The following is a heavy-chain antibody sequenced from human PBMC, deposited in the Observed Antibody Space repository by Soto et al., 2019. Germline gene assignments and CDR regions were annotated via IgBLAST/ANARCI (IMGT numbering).Heavy chain of an antibody. J-gene: IGHJ6*02. V-gene: IGHV4-34*01. D-gene: IGHD6-25*01. CDR1: GGSFSGYY. CDR3: ARGSRVKIPAASGRDYYYHGLDV. CDR2: INHRGST. Sequence: QVQLQQWGAGLLKPSETLSLTCAVYGGSFSGYYWSWIRQHPGKGLEWIGEINHRGSTNYNPSLKRRVTISVDTSKNQFSLKLNSVTAADTAVYYCARGSRVKIPAASGRDYYYHGLDVWGQGTAVTVSS.